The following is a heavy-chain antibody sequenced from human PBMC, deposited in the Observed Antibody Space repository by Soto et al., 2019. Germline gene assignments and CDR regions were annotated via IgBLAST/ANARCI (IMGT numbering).Heavy chain of an antibody. CDR2: IYYSGST. CDR1: GGSISSYY. V-gene: IGHV4-59*08. Sequence: QVQLQESGPGLVKPSETLSLTCTVSGGSISSYYWSWIRQPPGKGLEWIGYIYYSGSTNYNPSLKSRVTISVDTSKNQFSLKLSSVTAADTAVYYCARRGDGVTHFDYLGQGTLVTVSS. CDR3: ARRGDGVTHFDY. D-gene: IGHD4-17*01. J-gene: IGHJ4*02.